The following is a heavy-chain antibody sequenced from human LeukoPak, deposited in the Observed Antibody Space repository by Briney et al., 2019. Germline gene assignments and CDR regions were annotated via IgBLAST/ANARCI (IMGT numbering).Heavy chain of an antibody. V-gene: IGHV4-61*02. CDR3: ARAGRYSYSYGMDV. CDR2: IYTSGST. Sequence: SETLSLTCTVSGGSLSSGSYYWSWIRQPAGKGLEWIGRIYTSGSTNYNPSLKSRVTISVDTSNNQFSLKLRSVTAADTAVYYCARAGRYSYSYGMDVWGQGTTVPVSS. CDR1: GGSLSSGSYY. J-gene: IGHJ6*02.